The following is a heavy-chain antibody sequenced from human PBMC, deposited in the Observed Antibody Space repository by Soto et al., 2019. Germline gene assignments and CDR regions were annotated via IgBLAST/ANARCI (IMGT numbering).Heavy chain of an antibody. V-gene: IGHV4-59*08. CDR1: GGSISSYY. D-gene: IGHD1-1*01. Sequence: QVQLQESGPGLVKPSETLSLTCTVSGGSISSYYWSWIRQPPGKGLEWIGYIYYSGSTNYNPSLKSRVTISVATTKHQSSLKLSSVIAADTAVYYCASRYGYSFAYWGQGTLVTVSS. CDR2: IYYSGST. J-gene: IGHJ4*02. CDR3: ASRYGYSFAY.